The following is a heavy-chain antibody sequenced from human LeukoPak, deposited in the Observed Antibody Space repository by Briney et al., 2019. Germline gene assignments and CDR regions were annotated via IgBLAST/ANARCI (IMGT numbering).Heavy chain of an antibody. D-gene: IGHD3-22*01. CDR1: GYTFSEFE. V-gene: IGHV1-69*13. J-gene: IGHJ4*02. CDR2: IIPIFGTA. CDR3: ARSRGGYYEYYFDY. Sequence: ASVKVSCKASGYTFSEFEIHWVRQATGQGLEWMGGIIPIFGTANYAQKFQGRVTITADESTSTAYMELSSLRSEDTAVYYCARSRGGYYEYYFDYWGQGALVTVSS.